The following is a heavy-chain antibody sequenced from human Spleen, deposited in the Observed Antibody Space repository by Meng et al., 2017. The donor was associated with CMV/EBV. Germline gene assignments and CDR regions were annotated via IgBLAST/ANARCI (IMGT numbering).Heavy chain of an antibody. CDR2: IYSSGNT. CDR1: GGSITRHF. V-gene: IGHV4-59*11. CDR3: ARFGGYDHFDF. Sequence: TCNVSGGSITRHFWSWIRQTPGKGLEWIGYIYSSGNTNYNPSLKSRVTISLDMSKNQFSLELTSVTAADTAVYYCARFGGYDHFDFWGQGTLVTVSS. J-gene: IGHJ4*02. D-gene: IGHD5-12*01.